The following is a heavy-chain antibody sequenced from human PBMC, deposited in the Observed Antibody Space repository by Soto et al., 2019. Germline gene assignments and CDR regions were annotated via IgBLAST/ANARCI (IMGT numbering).Heavy chain of an antibody. J-gene: IGHJ4*02. Sequence: GASVKVSCKAAGCTFTGDYMHWVRQDPGQGLEWMGWINPNSGGTNYAQKFQGRVTMTRDTSISTAYMELSRLRSDDTAVYYCARAENRLLGHWGQGTLVTVSS. CDR2: INPNSGGT. D-gene: IGHD3-16*01. V-gene: IGHV1-2*02. CDR1: GCTFTGDY. CDR3: ARAENRLLGH.